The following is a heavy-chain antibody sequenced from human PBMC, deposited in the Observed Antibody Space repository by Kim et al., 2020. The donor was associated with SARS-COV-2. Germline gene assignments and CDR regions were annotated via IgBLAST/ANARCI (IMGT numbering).Heavy chain of an antibody. V-gene: IGHV3-7*01. CDR1: GFTFSNYW. Sequence: GGSLRLSCAASGFTFSNYWMSWVRQAPGKGLEWVANIKQDGSETYQVDSVKGRFTISRDNAKNSLYLEMSSLRAEDTAVYYCAGGSGWYCNHWGQGPLVTVSS. CDR2: IKQDGSET. D-gene: IGHD6-19*01. CDR3: AGGSGWYCNH. J-gene: IGHJ4*02.